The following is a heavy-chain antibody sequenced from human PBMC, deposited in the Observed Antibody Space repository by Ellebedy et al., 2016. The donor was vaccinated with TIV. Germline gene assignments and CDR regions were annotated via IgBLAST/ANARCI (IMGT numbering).Heavy chain of an antibody. CDR2: IYYSGST. Sequence: SETLSLXCTVSGGSVSSFSYYWNWIRQPPGKGLEWIGYIYYSGSTNYNPSLKSRVTMSVDTSKNQFSLKLSSVTAADTAVYYCARERGSSYDSSGYYVDWGQGTLVTVSS. D-gene: IGHD3-22*01. CDR3: ARERGSSYDSSGYYVD. J-gene: IGHJ4*02. CDR1: GGSVSSFSYY. V-gene: IGHV4-61*01.